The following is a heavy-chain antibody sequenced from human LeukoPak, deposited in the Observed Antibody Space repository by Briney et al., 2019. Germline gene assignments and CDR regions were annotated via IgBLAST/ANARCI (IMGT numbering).Heavy chain of an antibody. CDR3: ARAGVSFDY. J-gene: IGHJ4*02. Sequence: GGSLRLSCAASGFTFSSYSMNWVRQAPGKGLEWVSSISGSSSYIYYADSVKGRFTISRDNAKNSLYLQVNSLRAEDTAVYYCARAGVSFDYWGQGTLVTVSS. CDR1: GFTFSSYS. CDR2: ISGSSSYI. V-gene: IGHV3-21*01.